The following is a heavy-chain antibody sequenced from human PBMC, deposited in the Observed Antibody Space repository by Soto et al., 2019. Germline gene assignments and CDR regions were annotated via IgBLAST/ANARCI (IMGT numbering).Heavy chain of an antibody. V-gene: IGHV1-3*01. CDR1: GYTFTSFD. J-gene: IGHJ4*02. CDR2: INAANDNT. D-gene: IGHD3-22*01. CDR3: ARSSGYYYVDY. Sequence: ASVKVSCKASGYTFTSFDIHWERQAPGQRPEWMGWINAANDNTKSSQNFQGRVTITRDTSASTAYMELRSLKSEDTAVYYCARSSGYYYVDYWGQGTLVTVSS.